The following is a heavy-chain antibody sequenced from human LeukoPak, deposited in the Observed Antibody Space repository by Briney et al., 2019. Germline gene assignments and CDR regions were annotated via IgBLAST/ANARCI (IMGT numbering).Heavy chain of an antibody. V-gene: IGHV3-66*04. CDR3: ARPSHGINDAFDI. J-gene: IGHJ3*02. D-gene: IGHD1-14*01. Sequence: QPGGSLRLSCAASGFTVSSNYMSWVRQAPGKGLEWVSIIYSGGSTYYADSVKGRFTISRDNSKNTLYLQMNSPRAEDTAVYYCARPSHGINDAFDIWGQGTMVTVSS. CDR1: GFTVSSNY. CDR2: IYSGGST.